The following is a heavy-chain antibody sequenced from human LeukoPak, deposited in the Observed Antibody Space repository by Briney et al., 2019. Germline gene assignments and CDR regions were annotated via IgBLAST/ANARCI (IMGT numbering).Heavy chain of an antibody. CDR2: IYHSGST. V-gene: IGHV4-59*08. CDR1: RGSISSYY. J-gene: IGHJ4*02. D-gene: IGHD2-15*01. CDR3: SSRYCSGGSCYFDY. Sequence: SETLSLTCTVSRGSISSYYWSWIRQPPGKGLEWIGYIYHSGSTNYNPSLKGPVTISVDTSKNQFSLKLSSVTAADTAVYYCSSRYCSGGSCYFDYWGQGTLVTVSS.